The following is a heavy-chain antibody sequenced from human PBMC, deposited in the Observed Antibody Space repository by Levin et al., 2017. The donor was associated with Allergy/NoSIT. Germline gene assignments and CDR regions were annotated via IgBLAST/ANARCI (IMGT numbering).Heavy chain of an antibody. CDR1: GGSISSGDYY. CDR3: ARAGPGQDTSQFWAPYYYYMDV. J-gene: IGHJ6*03. V-gene: IGHV4-61*08. Sequence: SETLSLTCTVSGGSISSGDYYWSWIRQPPGKGLEWIGYIYYSGSTNYNPSLKSRVTISVDTSKNQFSLKLSSVTAADTAVYYCARAGPGQDTSQFWAPYYYYMDVWGKGTTVTVSS. CDR2: IYYSGST. D-gene: IGHD2-8*02.